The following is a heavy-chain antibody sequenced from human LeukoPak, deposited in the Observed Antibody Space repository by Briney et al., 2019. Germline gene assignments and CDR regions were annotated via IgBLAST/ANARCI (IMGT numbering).Heavy chain of an antibody. CDR1: GFTFSSYG. J-gene: IGHJ4*02. Sequence: GRSLRLSCAASGFTFSSYGMHWVRQAPGKGLEWVAVISYDGGNKYYADSVKGRFTISRDNSKNTLYLQMNSLRAEDTAVYYCAKESGYCSSTSCYAHLFDYWGQGTLVTVSS. D-gene: IGHD2-2*01. V-gene: IGHV3-30*18. CDR2: ISYDGGNK. CDR3: AKESGYCSSTSCYAHLFDY.